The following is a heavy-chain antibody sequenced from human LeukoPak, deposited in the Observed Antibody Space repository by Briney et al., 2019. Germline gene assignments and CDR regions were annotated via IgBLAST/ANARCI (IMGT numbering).Heavy chain of an antibody. CDR3: AKGQRYTAVPYYFDL. Sequence: PGGSLRLSCAASGFTFSSHGMHWVRQIPGNGLEWVAVTSYDGSNKYYVDSVKGRFTISRDNSKNTLYLQMNSLGAEDTAVYYCAKGQRYTAVPYYFDLWGQGTLVTVSS. V-gene: IGHV3-30*18. J-gene: IGHJ4*02. CDR2: TSYDGSNK. D-gene: IGHD5-18*01. CDR1: GFTFSSHG.